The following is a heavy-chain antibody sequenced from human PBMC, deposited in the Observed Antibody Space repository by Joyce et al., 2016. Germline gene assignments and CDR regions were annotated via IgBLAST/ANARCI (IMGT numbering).Heavy chain of an antibody. D-gene: IGHD3-22*01. V-gene: IGHV4-31*03. CDR2: IYYSRNT. J-gene: IGHJ4*02. CDR3: ASLAYFYDSRDFDY. Sequence: QVQLQESGPGLLKPSQTLSLTCTVSGGSVSSGDYYWSWIRQHPGKGLEWIGYIYYSRNTYYNPSLKSRVTISVETSKNQFSLKLISVTAADTAVYYCASLAYFYDSRDFDYWGQGTLVTVSS. CDR1: GGSVSSGDYY.